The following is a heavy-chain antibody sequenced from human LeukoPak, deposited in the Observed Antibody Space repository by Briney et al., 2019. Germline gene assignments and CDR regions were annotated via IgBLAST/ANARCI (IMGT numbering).Heavy chain of an antibody. V-gene: IGHV3-66*01. CDR2: IHSGGST. CDR3: AREVAARRLGSWVDR. CDR1: GFTFSSNS. Sequence: GGSLRLSCAASGFTFSSNSMSWVRQAPGKGLEWVSVIHSGGSTSYADSVKGRFTMSRDNSKNTLYLQMNSLRVEDTAVYYCAREVAARRLGSWVDRWGQGTLVTVSS. J-gene: IGHJ5*02. D-gene: IGHD6-6*01.